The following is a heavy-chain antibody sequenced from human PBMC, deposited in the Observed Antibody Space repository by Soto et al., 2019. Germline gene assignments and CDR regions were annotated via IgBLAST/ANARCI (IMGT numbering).Heavy chain of an antibody. D-gene: IGHD3-10*01. CDR2: IDPSDSYT. CDR3: ARHEITMVRGVILYYYGMDV. Sequence: GESLKISCKGSGYSFTSYWISWVRQMPGKGLEWMGRIDPSDSYTNYSPSFQGHVTISADKSISTAYLQWSSLKASDTAMYYCARHEITMVRGVILYYYGMDVWGQGTTATVSS. CDR1: GYSFTSYW. J-gene: IGHJ6*02. V-gene: IGHV5-10-1*01.